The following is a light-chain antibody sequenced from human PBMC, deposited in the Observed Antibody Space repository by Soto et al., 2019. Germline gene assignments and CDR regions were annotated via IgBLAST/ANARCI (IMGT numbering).Light chain of an antibody. V-gene: IGLV1-44*01. CDR1: SSNIGRNT. Sequence: QSVLTQAPSASETPGQRVTISCSGGSSNIGRNTVNWYQQLPGTAPKLLIYSNNRRPSGVPDRFSGSKSGTSASLAISGLQSEDEAYYYCAAWDDSLTDYVFGTGTKVTVL. CDR3: AAWDDSLTDYV. J-gene: IGLJ1*01. CDR2: SNN.